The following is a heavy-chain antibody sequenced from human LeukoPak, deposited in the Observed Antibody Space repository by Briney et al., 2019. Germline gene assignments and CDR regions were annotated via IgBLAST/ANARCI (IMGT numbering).Heavy chain of an antibody. CDR3: ARDCCPYSSGWHNGDY. Sequence: PGGSLRLSCAASGFTFSSYGMHWVRQAPGKGLEWVAVIWYDGSNKYYADSVKGRFTISRDNSKNTLYLQMNSLRAEDTAVYYCARDCCPYSSGWHNGDYWGQGTLVTVSS. V-gene: IGHV3-33*01. CDR1: GFTFSSYG. J-gene: IGHJ4*02. D-gene: IGHD6-19*01. CDR2: IWYDGSNK.